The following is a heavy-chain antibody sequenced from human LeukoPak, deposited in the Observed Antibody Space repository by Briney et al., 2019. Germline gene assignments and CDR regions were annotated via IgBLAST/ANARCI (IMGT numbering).Heavy chain of an antibody. CDR2: IYPADSET. CDR3: ARFEVNYEDNRSFYYFDY. D-gene: IGHD3-3*01. J-gene: IGHJ4*02. CDR1: GCAFASYW. Sequence: GESLKISRRVSGCAFASYWIGWVRQVPGKGLEWMGIIYPADSETKSSPSFQGQVTFSADKSINTAYLQWSSLKASDTAMYYCARFEVNYEDNRSFYYFDYWGQGTLVTVSS. V-gene: IGHV5-51*01.